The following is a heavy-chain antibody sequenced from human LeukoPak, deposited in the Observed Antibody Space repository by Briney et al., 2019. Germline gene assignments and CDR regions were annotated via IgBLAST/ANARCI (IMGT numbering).Heavy chain of an antibody. D-gene: IGHD6-13*01. CDR2: ISYDGSNK. CDR1: GFTFSSYA. CDR3: ARDPPYSSSWYYFDY. J-gene: IGHJ4*02. V-gene: IGHV3-30*04. Sequence: GGSLRLSCAASGFTFSSYAMHWVRQAPGKGLDWVAVISYDGSNKYYADSVKGRFTISRDNSKNTLYLQMNSLRAEDTAVYYCARDPPYSSSWYYFDYWGQGTLVTVSS.